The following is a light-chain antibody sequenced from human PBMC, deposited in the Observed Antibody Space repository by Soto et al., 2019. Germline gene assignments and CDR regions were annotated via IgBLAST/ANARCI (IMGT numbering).Light chain of an antibody. CDR1: QSISGW. J-gene: IGKJ1*01. Sequence: DIQMTQSPSTLSASVGDRVTITCRASQSISGWLAWYQQKPGKAPKVLIYDASSLESGVPSRFSGSGSGTHFILTISSLQPDDFATYYCHYYSAVWTFGQGTKVDIK. V-gene: IGKV1-5*01. CDR2: DAS. CDR3: HYYSAVWT.